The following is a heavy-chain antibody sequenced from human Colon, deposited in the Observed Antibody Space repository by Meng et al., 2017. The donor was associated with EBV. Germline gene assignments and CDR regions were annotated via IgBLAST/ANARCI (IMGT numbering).Heavy chain of an antibody. CDR2: IYHGGNT. V-gene: IGHV4-4*02. D-gene: IGHD5-24*01. CDR1: GASISSNNW. J-gene: IGHJ4*02. Sequence: QVQPQESGPRLVEPSGTLSLTFAVSGASISSNNWRSWVRQPPGKGLEWIGEIYHGGNTNYNPSLKSRVTISVDRSNDQFSLSLSSVTAADTAVYYCARGNAYNAPSFDYWGQGTLVTVSS. CDR3: ARGNAYNAPSFDY.